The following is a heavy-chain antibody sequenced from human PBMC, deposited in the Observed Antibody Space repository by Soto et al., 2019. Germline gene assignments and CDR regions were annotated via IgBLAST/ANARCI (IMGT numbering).Heavy chain of an antibody. Sequence: ASVKVSCKASGYTFTSYDINWVRQATGQGLEWMGWMNPNSGNTGYAQKFQGRVTMTRNTSISTAYMELSSLRSEDTAVYYCARVDRGSWYIDYWGQGTLVTVSS. D-gene: IGHD6-13*01. CDR3: ARVDRGSWYIDY. CDR1: GYTFTSYD. V-gene: IGHV1-8*01. CDR2: MNPNSGNT. J-gene: IGHJ4*02.